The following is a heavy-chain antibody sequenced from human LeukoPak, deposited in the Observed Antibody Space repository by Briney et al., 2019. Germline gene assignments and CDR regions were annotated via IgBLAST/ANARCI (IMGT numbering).Heavy chain of an antibody. CDR1: GDSISTYY. J-gene: IGHJ6*03. CDR2: IYSSGST. D-gene: IGHD6-6*01. Sequence: SETLSLTCTVSGDSISTYYWSWIRQPAGKGLEWIGRIYSSGSTYYNPSLKSRVTMSVDTSKNQFSLKLSSVTAADTAVYYCARESEYSSSVGGYYYYMDVWGKGTTVTVSS. CDR3: ARESEYSSSVGGYYYYMDV. V-gene: IGHV4-4*07.